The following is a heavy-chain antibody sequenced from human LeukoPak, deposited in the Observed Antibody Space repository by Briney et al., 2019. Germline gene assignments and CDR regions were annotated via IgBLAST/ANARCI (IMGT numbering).Heavy chain of an antibody. CDR1: GFTFSNYW. CDR3: ARDGYCSSTSCYYFDY. D-gene: IGHD2-2*01. J-gene: IGHJ4*02. V-gene: IGHV3-74*01. CDR2: INSDGSST. Sequence: GGSLRLSCAASGFTFSNYWIHWVRHAPGKGLVGVSRINSDGSSTSYADSVKGRFTISRDNAKNTLYLQMNSLRAEDTAVYYCARDGYCSSTSCYYFDYWGQGTLVTVSS.